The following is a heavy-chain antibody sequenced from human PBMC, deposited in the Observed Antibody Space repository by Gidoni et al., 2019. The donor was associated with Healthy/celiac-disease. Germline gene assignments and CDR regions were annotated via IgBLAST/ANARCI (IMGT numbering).Heavy chain of an antibody. CDR3: ARGIDPDWGLYYFDY. J-gene: IGHJ4*02. V-gene: IGHV4-38-2*02. D-gene: IGHD3-9*01. CDR2: IYHSGST. CDR1: GYSISSGYY. Sequence: QVQLQESGPGLVKPSETLSLTCTVSGYSISSGYYWGWIRQPPGKGLEWIGSIYHSGSTYYNPSLKSRVTISVDTSKNQFSLKLSSVTAADTAVYYCARGIDPDWGLYYFDYWGQGTLVTVSS.